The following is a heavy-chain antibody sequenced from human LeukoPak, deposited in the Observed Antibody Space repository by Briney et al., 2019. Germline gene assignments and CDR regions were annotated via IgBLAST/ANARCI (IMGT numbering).Heavy chain of an antibody. CDR2: IKQDGSEK. CDR3: ARGSPTMVRGVIITRFDY. J-gene: IGHJ4*02. CDR1: GFTFSSYW. Sequence: GGSLRLSCAASGFTFSSYWMSWVRQAPGKGLEWVANIKQDGSEKYYVDSVKGRFTISRDNSKNTLYLQMNSLRAEDTAVYYCARGSPTMVRGVIITRFDYWGQGTLVTVSS. V-gene: IGHV3-7*01. D-gene: IGHD3-10*01.